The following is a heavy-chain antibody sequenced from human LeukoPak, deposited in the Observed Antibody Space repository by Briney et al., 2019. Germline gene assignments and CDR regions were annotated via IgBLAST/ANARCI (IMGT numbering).Heavy chain of an antibody. J-gene: IGHJ4*02. CDR3: ASRRRDTPFDY. CDR2: IYHSGST. V-gene: IGHV4-30-2*01. Sequence: SETLSLTCTVSGGSISSGGYYWSWIRQPPGKGLEWIGYIYHSGSTYYNPSLKSRVTVSVDRSKNQFSLKLSSVTAADTAVYYCASRRRDTPFDYWGQGTLVTVSS. CDR1: GGSISSGGYY.